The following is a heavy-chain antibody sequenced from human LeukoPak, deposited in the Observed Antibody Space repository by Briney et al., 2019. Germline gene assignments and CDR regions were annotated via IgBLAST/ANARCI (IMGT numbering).Heavy chain of an antibody. J-gene: IGHJ5*02. D-gene: IGHD6-19*01. CDR1: GGTFSSYA. V-gene: IGHV1-69*13. Sequence: GASVKVSCKASGGTFSSYAISWMRQAPGQGLEWMGGIIPIFGTANYAQKFQGRVTITADESTSTAYMELSSLRSEDTAVYYCARFMAVAGNSWFDTWGQGTLVTVSS. CDR3: ARFMAVAGNSWFDT. CDR2: IIPIFGTA.